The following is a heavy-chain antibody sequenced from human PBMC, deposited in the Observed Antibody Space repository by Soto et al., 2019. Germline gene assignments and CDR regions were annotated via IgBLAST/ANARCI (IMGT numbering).Heavy chain of an antibody. CDR2: IYYSGST. CDR1: GGSISSYY. D-gene: IGHD2-2*01. Sequence: SETLSLTCTVSGGSISSYYWSWIRQPPGKGLEWIGYIYYSGSTNYNPSLKSRVTISVDTSKNQFSLKLSSVTAADTAVYYCARDGTRPLSLGGSINTKKNWFDPWGQGTLVTVSS. J-gene: IGHJ5*02. V-gene: IGHV4-59*01. CDR3: ARDGTRPLSLGGSINTKKNWFDP.